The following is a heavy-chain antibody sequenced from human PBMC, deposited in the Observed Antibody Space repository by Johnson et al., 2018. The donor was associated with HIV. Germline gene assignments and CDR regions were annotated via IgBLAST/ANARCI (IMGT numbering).Heavy chain of an antibody. J-gene: IGHJ3*02. D-gene: IGHD6-13*01. CDR2: ISYDGSNK. Sequence: QVQLVESGGGVVQAGRSLRLSCAASGFTFSSYAMHWVRQAPGKGLEWVAIISYDGSNKYYADSVKGRFTISRDNSKNTLDLQMNSLRVEETAVYYCARARDRSSSRDAFDIWGQGTMVTVSS. CDR1: GFTFSSYA. CDR3: ARARDRSSSRDAFDI. V-gene: IGHV3-30-3*01.